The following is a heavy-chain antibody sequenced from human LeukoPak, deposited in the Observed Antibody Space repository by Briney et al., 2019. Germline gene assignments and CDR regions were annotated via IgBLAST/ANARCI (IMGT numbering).Heavy chain of an antibody. CDR1: GGSISNYY. CDR2: ISYSGNT. D-gene: IGHD6-19*01. Sequence: PSETLSLTCTVSGGSISNYYWTWIRQPPGKGLEWIGFISYSGNTNYNPSLKSRVTMSVDTSKNQFSLQLTSVTAADTAVYYCARGVGFTRGWFSDYWGQGALVTVSS. J-gene: IGHJ4*02. CDR3: ARGVGFTRGWFSDY. V-gene: IGHV4-59*12.